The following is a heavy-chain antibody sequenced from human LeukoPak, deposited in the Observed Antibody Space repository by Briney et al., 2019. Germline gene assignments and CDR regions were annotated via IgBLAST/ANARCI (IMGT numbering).Heavy chain of an antibody. CDR3: ARVFNYYDTSGYYT. CDR1: GYTFTGYF. D-gene: IGHD3-22*01. J-gene: IGHJ5*02. CDR2: INPNSGGT. V-gene: IGHV1-2*02. Sequence: VXXSFKASGYTFTGYFLHWVRQAPXQGLEWMGWINPNSGGTTFAQKFQGRVTMTRDTSISTAYMELSRLRSDDTAVYYCARVFNYYDTSGYYTWGQGTLVTVSS.